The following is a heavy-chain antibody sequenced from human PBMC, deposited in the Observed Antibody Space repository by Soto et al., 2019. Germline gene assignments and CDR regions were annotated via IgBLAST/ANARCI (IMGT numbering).Heavy chain of an antibody. CDR1: GFTFSDHY. CDR2: IRNKANSYSI. J-gene: IGHJ2*01. D-gene: IGHD7-27*01. Sequence: VQLEESGGGLVQPGGSLRLSCAASGFTFSDHYMDWVRQAPGKGLEWIGRIRNKANSYSIDYAASVKGRFSISRDDSNNSLFLQMNSLKTEDTAMYFCARIHLGRDKYFDLWGRGTLVTVSS. V-gene: IGHV3-72*01. CDR3: ARIHLGRDKYFDL.